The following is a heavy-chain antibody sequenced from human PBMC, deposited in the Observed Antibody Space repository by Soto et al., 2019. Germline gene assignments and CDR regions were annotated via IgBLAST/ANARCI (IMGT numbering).Heavy chain of an antibody. D-gene: IGHD3-3*01. J-gene: IGHJ6*02. CDR2: IDWDDDK. CDR1: GFSLSTSGMC. CDR3: ARNPRYYDFWSGQYYYYYGMDV. Sequence: SGPTLVNPTQTLTLTCTFSGFSLSTSGMCVSWIRQPPGKALEWLALIDWDDDKYYSTSLKTRLTISKDTSKNQVVLTMTNMDPVDTATYCCARNPRYYDFWSGQYYYYYGMDVWGQGTTVTVSS. V-gene: IGHV2-70*01.